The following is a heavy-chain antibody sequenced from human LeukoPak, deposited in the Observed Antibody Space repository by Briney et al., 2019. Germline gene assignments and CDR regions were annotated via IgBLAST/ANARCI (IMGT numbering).Heavy chain of an antibody. CDR2: ISGSGGST. D-gene: IGHD3-3*01. CDR1: GFTFSSYA. CDR3: AKGRRIFGVVIYDLPFDY. Sequence: GGSLRLSCAASGFTFSSYAMNWVRQAPGKGLEWVSAISGSGGSTYYADSVKGRFTISRDNSKNTLYLQMNSLRAEDTAVYYCAKGRRIFGVVIYDLPFDYWGQGTLVTVSS. J-gene: IGHJ4*02. V-gene: IGHV3-23*01.